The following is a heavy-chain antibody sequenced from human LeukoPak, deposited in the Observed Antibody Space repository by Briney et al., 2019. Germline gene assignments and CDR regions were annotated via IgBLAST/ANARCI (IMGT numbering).Heavy chain of an antibody. V-gene: IGHV4-59*01. CDR2: VYDSENT. CDR3: VGDRELHY. Sequence: SETLSLTCTVSGCSISIYYWSWIRQPPGKGLEWIGYVYDSENTNYNPPHKSRPTTSSDTSNNVFYLILNTVTAADTGVYYCVGDRELHYWGRGILVTVSS. D-gene: IGHD1-26*01. J-gene: IGHJ4*02. CDR1: GCSISIYY.